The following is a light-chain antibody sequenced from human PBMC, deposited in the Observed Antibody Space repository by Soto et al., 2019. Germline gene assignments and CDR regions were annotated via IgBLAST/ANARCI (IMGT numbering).Light chain of an antibody. V-gene: IGKV3-20*01. CDR1: QSVSSSY. Sequence: EIVLTQSPGTLSLSPGERATLSCRASQSVSSSYLAWYQQKPGQAPRLLIYGASSRATGIPDRFSGSGSGTDFTFTISRLEAEDFAVYYWQQYGSSPRTFGQGTKVDIK. CDR3: QQYGSSPRT. J-gene: IGKJ1*01. CDR2: GAS.